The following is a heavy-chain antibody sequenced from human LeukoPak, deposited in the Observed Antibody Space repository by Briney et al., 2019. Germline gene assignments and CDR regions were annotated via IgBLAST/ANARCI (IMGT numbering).Heavy chain of an antibody. CDR2: ISYDGSNK. J-gene: IGHJ4*02. Sequence: GGSLRLSCAASGFTFSSYAMHWVRQAPGKGLEWVAVISYDGSNKYYADSVKGRFTISRDNAQNSLYLRMNSLRAEDTAIYYCVRDRGTFRPIDYWGQGTLVTVSS. CDR3: VRDRGTFRPIDY. V-gene: IGHV3-30-3*01. D-gene: IGHD1-26*01. CDR1: GFTFSSYA.